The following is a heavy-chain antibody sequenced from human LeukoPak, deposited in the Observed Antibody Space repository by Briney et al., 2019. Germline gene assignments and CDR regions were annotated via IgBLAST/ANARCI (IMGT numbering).Heavy chain of an antibody. CDR3: ATLPSGWPGERPAIDI. J-gene: IGHJ3*02. Sequence: ASVKVSCKASGYTFTTYPLNWVRQAPGQGLEWVGWISTNTGNPTYAQAFTGRLVFSLDTSVNTAFLQINSLKPGDTAVYYCATLPSGWPGERPAIDIWGQGTMVTVSS. V-gene: IGHV7-4-1*02. CDR1: GYTFTTYP. CDR2: ISTNTGNP. D-gene: IGHD6-19*01.